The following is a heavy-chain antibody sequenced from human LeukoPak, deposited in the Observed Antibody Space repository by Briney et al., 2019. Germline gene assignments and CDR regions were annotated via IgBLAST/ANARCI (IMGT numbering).Heavy chain of an antibody. D-gene: IGHD6-19*01. CDR1: GFTFSRYW. V-gene: IGHV3-74*01. CDR3: ARLISGWYIDY. CDR2: INSDGSGT. Sequence: GGSLRLSCAASGFTFSRYWMHWVRQAPGKGLVWVSHINSDGSGTTYADSVKGRFTSSRDNAKNTLYLQMNSLRAEDTAVYCCARLISGWYIDYWGQGTLVTVSS. J-gene: IGHJ4*02.